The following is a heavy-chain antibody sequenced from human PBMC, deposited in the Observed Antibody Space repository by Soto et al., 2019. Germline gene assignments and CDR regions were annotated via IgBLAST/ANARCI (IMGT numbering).Heavy chain of an antibody. V-gene: IGHV3-23*01. CDR3: VSWESDKFDY. CDR2: IDSRGTNT. Sequence: GGSLRDSYAASGFTFDSHCLSWVRQPPGRNLEWVSTIDSRGTNTHYADSVKGRFTISRDNSRNTLDLQMHDLRAEDTALYYSVSWESDKFDYWSHGTLVTGSS. J-gene: IGHJ4*01. D-gene: IGHD1-26*01. CDR1: GFTFDSHC.